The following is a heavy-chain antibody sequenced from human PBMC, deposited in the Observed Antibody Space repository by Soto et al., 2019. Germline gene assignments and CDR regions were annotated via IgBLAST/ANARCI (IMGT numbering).Heavy chain of an antibody. D-gene: IGHD2-8*01. CDR3: ARAPMVLSRSYFDS. CDR2: ISYSGNT. Sequence: ETLSLTCTVSGGSISNFYCSWIRQPPGKGLEWIGYISYSGNTNYNPSLKSRVSISVDTSKNQLSLNLTSVTAADTAVYYCARAPMVLSRSYFDSWGQGTPVTVSS. V-gene: IGHV4-59*01. J-gene: IGHJ4*02. CDR1: GGSISNFY.